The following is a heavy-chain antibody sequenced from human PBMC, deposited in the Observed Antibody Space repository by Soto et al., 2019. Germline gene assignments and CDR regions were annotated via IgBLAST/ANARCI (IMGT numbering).Heavy chain of an antibody. J-gene: IGHJ4*02. CDR3: AIDSSSYGPGVNDY. CDR2: IHSDGNT. Sequence: EVQLVESGGGLIRPGGSLRLSCAASGFTVGFSDMSWVRQAPGKGLEWISIIHSDGNTLYADSVRGRCTISRDDSKNILNLQMNSLRGEGTAGYYCAIDSSSYGPGVNDYWGQGTLVTVSS. CDR1: GFTVGFSD. V-gene: IGHV3-53*01. D-gene: IGHD3-10*01.